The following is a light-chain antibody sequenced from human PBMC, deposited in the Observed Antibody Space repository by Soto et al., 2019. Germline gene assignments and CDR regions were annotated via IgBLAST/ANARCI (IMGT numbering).Light chain of an antibody. CDR3: QQYNNWPLEA. J-gene: IGKJ1*01. Sequence: EIVMTQSPANLSVSPGERATLSCRASQSVSSNLAWYQQKPGQAPRLLIYGASTRATGIPARFSGSGSGTEFTLTISSLQSEDFAVYYCQQYNNWPLEAFDQGTKVEIK. CDR1: QSVSSN. V-gene: IGKV3-15*01. CDR2: GAS.